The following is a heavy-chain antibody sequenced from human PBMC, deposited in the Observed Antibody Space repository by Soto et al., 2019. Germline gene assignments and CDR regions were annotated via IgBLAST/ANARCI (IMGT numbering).Heavy chain of an antibody. CDR1: GGSISSGGYY. D-gene: IGHD3-22*01. Sequence: SETLSLTCTVSGGSISSGGYYWSWIRQHPGKGLEWIGYIYYSGSTYYNPSLKSRVTISVDTSKNQFSLKLSSVTAADTAVYYCARRDYYDSSGRHDAFDIWGQGTMVT. J-gene: IGHJ3*02. CDR3: ARRDYYDSSGRHDAFDI. V-gene: IGHV4-31*03. CDR2: IYYSGST.